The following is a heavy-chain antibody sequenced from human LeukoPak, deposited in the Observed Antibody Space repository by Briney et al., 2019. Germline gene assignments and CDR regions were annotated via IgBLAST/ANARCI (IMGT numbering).Heavy chain of an antibody. J-gene: IGHJ5*02. CDR3: ARGGYSYGSNWFDP. D-gene: IGHD5-18*01. V-gene: IGHV3-7*03. Sequence: GGSLRLSCAASGFTFSTYWMTWVRQAPGKGLEWVGNVKQDGSENYYADSVKGRFTISRDNAKNSLYLQMNSLRAEDTAVYYCARGGYSYGSNWFDPWGQGTLVTVSS. CDR1: GFTFSTYW. CDR2: VKQDGSEN.